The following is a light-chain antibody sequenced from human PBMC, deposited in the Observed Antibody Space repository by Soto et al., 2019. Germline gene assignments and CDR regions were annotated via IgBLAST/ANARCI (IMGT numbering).Light chain of an antibody. CDR2: STY. V-gene: IGLV7-43*01. CDR1: TGAVTSDYY. CDR3: LLYHGAAQV. Sequence: QAVVTQEPSLTVSPGGTVTLTCASSTGAVTSDYYPNWLQQQPGQAPRSLIHSTYTRHFWTPARFSGSLLGGKAALTVSDVQPGDEADYYCLLYHGAAQVFGGGSKLTVL. J-gene: IGLJ3*02.